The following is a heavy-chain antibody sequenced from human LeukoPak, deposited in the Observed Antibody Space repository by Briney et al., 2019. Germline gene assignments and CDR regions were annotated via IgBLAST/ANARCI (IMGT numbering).Heavy chain of an antibody. V-gene: IGHV1-2*02. CDR3: ARGFSSWYLSPYYLEY. CDR2: INPNSGGT. Sequence: ASVKVSCKASGYTFTGYYKHWVRQVPGQALEWMGWINPNSGGTNYAQKFQSRVTMTRDTSITTAYMELSRLRSDDTAVYYCARGFSSWYLSPYYLEYCGQGTPVTVSS. CDR1: GYTFTGYY. J-gene: IGHJ4*02. D-gene: IGHD6-13*01.